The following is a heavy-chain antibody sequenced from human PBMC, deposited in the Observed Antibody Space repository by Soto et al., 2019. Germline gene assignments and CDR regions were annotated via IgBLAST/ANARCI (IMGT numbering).Heavy chain of an antibody. CDR1: GFTFSSYG. CDR2: ISYDGSNK. V-gene: IGHV3-30*18. Sequence: GGSLRLSCAASGFTFSSYGMHWVRQAPGKGLEWVAVISYDGSNKYYADSVKGRFTISRDNSKNTLYLQMNSLRAEDTAVYYCAKSSEVGWEHTVVDYWGQGTLVTVSS. J-gene: IGHJ4*02. D-gene: IGHD1-26*01. CDR3: AKSSEVGWEHTVVDY.